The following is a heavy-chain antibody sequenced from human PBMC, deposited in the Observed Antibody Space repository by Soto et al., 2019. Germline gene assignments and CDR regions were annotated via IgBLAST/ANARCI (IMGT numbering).Heavy chain of an antibody. V-gene: IGHV4-31*03. Sequence: SETLSLTCTVSGGSISSGGYYWSWIRQHPGKGLEWIGYIYYSGSTYYNPSLKSRVTISVDTSKNQFSLKLSSVTAADTAVYYCARQGSGYCSGGSCYSLNWFDPWGQGTLVTVSS. CDR2: IYYSGST. J-gene: IGHJ5*02. D-gene: IGHD2-15*01. CDR3: ARQGSGYCSGGSCYSLNWFDP. CDR1: GGSISSGGYY.